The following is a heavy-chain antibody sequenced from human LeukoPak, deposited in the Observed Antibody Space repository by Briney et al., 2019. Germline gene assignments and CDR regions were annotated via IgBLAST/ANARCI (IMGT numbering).Heavy chain of an antibody. CDR3: ARERTDTSMDY. CDR1: GGSITSSGNY. CDR2: IYNSGST. V-gene: IGHV4-31*03. J-gene: IGHJ4*02. Sequence: PSQTLSLTCTVSGGSITSSGNYWSWIRQHPGKDLEWIGSIYNSGSTYHNPSLKSRLTITVDTSKNQFSLKLISVTAADTAVYFCARERTDTSMDYWGQGTLVTVSS. D-gene: IGHD5-18*01.